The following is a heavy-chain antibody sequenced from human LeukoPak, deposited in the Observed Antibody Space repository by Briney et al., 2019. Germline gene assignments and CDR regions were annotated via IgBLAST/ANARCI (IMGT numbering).Heavy chain of an antibody. CDR1: GGSFSGYY. J-gene: IGHJ6*03. D-gene: IGHD3-9*01. V-gene: IGHV4-34*01. CDR3: ARGRYDIYCVAGRRGYYYCMDV. Sequence: PAETLSLTCAVYGGSFSGYYWSWIRQPPGKGLEWSGEINHSGSTNYNPSLKSRVTISVDASKNQFSLKLSSVTAADRAVYYCARGRYDIYCVAGRRGYYYCMDVWGKGTTVTVSS. CDR2: INHSGST.